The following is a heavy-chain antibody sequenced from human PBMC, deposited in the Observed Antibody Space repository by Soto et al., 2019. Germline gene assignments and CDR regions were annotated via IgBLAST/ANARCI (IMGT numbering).Heavy chain of an antibody. CDR2: IRAYNGNT. CDR1: GYTFTSYG. CDR3: ARAIQTDYYYYYYYMDV. V-gene: IGHV1-18*01. Sequence: QVQLVQSGAEVKKPGASVKVSCKASGYTFTSYGISWVRQAPGQGLEWMGWIRAYNGNTNYAQKLQGRVTMTTDTSTSTAYMELRSLRSDDTAVYYCARAIQTDYYYYYYYMDVWGKGTTVTVSS. D-gene: IGHD2-2*02. J-gene: IGHJ6*03.